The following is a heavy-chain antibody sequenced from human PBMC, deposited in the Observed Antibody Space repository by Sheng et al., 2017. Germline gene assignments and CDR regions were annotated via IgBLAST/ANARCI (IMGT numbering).Heavy chain of an antibody. CDR2: ISYDGTDQ. Sequence: QAQLVESGGGVVQPGRSLRLSCATSGFTFNTYAMHWVRQTPGKGLEWVAVISYDGTDQYYADAVKGRFTVSRDNSKNTLYLQMNSLRVEDTAVYYCAGSYYGSGRNYYWGQGTLVTVSS. CDR1: GFTFNTYA. J-gene: IGHJ4*02. CDR3: AGSYYGSGRNYY. V-gene: IGHV3-30*04. D-gene: IGHD3-10*01.